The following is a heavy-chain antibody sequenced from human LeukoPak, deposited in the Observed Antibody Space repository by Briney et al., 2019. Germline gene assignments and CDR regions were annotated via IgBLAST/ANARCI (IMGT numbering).Heavy chain of an antibody. J-gene: IGHJ4*02. D-gene: IGHD3-10*01. CDR3: ARDYYGSGALWGY. CDR1: GGSISSYY. V-gene: IGHV4-30-4*01. Sequence: PSETLSLTCTVSGGSISSYYWSWIRQPPGKGLEWIGYIYYSGSTYYSPSLKSRVTISVDTSKNQFSLKLSSVTAADTAVYYCARDYYGSGALWGYWGQGTLVTVSS. CDR2: IYYSGST.